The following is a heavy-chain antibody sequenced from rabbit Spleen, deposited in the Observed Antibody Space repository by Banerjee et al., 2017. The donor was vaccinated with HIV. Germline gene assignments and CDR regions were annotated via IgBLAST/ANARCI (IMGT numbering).Heavy chain of an antibody. CDR2: IELGSSGFT. D-gene: IGHD1-1*01. Sequence: QEQLEESGGDLVKPGASLTLTCTASGLDFSSSYFMCWVRQAPGKGLEWIACIELGSSGFTYFASWAKGRFTISKTSSTTVTLHMTSLTAADTATYFCARDTSSSFSSYGMDLWGQGTLVTVS. J-gene: IGHJ6*01. V-gene: IGHV1S45*01. CDR1: GLDFSSSYF. CDR3: ARDTSSSFSSYGMDL.